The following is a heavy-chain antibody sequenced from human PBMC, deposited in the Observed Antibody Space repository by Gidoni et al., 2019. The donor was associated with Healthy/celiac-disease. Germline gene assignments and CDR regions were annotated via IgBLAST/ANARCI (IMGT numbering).Heavy chain of an antibody. J-gene: IGHJ3*02. D-gene: IGHD2-15*01. Sequence: QVQLVQSGAEVKKPGSSVTVSCKAAGGTFSSCAITWVRQAPGQGLEWMGGIIPIFGTANYAQKFQGRVTITADESTSTAYMELSSLRSEDTAVYYCARKRGYCSGGSCYSSDAFDIWGQGTMVTVSS. CDR3: ARKRGYCSGGSCYSSDAFDI. CDR1: GGTFSSCA. V-gene: IGHV1-69*01. CDR2: IIPIFGTA.